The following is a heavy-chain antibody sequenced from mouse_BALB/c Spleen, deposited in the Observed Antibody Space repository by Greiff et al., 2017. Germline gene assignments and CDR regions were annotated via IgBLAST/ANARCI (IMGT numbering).Heavy chain of an antibody. V-gene: IGHV5-9-4*01. D-gene: IGHD2-3*01. J-gene: IGHJ3*01. CDR1: GFTFSSYA. Sequence: EVKVVESGGGLVKPGGSLKLSCAASGFTFSSYAMSWVRQSPEKRLEWVAEISSGGSYTYYPDTVTGRFTISRDNAKNTLYLEMSSLRSEDTAMYYCARGGYSWFAYWGQGTLVTVSA. CDR3: ARGGYSWFAY. CDR2: ISSGGSYT.